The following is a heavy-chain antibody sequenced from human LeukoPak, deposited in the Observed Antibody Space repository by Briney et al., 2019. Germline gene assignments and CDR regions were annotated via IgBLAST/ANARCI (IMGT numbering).Heavy chain of an antibody. CDR2: IKLKTDGETT. D-gene: IGHD2-21*01. Sequence: GGSLRLSCAASGFTFSNAYMNWVRQAPGKGLEWVGRIKLKTDGETTEYAAPVKDRFSISRDDSKSMMYLQMNSLKTEDTAVYYCITPLPYSAQGGQGTLVTVSS. V-gene: IGHV3-15*07. CDR3: ITPLPYSAQ. CDR1: GFTFSNAY. J-gene: IGHJ4*02.